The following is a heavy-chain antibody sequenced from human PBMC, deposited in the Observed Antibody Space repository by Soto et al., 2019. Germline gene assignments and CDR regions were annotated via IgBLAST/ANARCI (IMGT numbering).Heavy chain of an antibody. CDR1: GYTFTTYD. D-gene: IGHD7-27*01. CDR2: MNPYNGDT. V-gene: IGHV1-8*02. CDR3: ARNRRETGDFDY. J-gene: IGHJ4*02. Sequence: QVQLVQSGAEVKKPGASVKVSCKASGYTFTTYDVNWMRQATGQGPEWLGWMNPYNGDTGYAQKFQGRVTLTRDTPINTAYLELSSLTYEDTAVYYCARNRRETGDFDYWGQGTLVTVSS.